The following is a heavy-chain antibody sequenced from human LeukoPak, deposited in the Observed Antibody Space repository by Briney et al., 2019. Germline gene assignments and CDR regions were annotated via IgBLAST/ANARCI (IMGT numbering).Heavy chain of an antibody. J-gene: IGHJ4*02. CDR2: IYPGDSET. D-gene: IGHD2-15*01. V-gene: IGHV5-51*01. CDR3: VRALGYCSSGSCYYYDY. Sequence: KPGESLKISCKGSGYRFSSYWTGWVRQMPGKGLEWMGIIYPGDSETRYSPSFQGQVTISADKSISTAYLQWSSLKASDTAMYYCVRALGYCSSGSCYYYDYWGQGTLVTVSS. CDR1: GYRFSSYW.